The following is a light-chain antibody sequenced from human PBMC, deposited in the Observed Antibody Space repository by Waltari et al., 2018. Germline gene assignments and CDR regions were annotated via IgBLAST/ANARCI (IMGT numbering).Light chain of an antibody. CDR1: PSAVGAYNY. J-gene: IGLJ2*01. V-gene: IGLV2-14*03. CDR2: DVR. Sequence: QSALTQPASVPGPPGQPITIPSTGTPSAVGAYNYAFWYRQHPGTAPKLLIFDVRHRPSGVANRFSGSKSGNTASLTISGLQAEDETDYYCSSYTTSSTVVFGGGTKLTVL. CDR3: SSYTTSSTVV.